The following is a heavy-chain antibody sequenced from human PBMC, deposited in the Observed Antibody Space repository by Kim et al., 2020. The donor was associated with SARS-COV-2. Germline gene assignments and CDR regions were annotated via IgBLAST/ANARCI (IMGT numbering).Heavy chain of an antibody. CDR3: VCGYYPPTPRGTCDI. J-gene: IGHJ3*02. D-gene: IGHD3-22*01. CDR2: INPNSGDT. Sequence: ASVKVSCKASGYTFTSYYIHWVRQAPGQGLEWMGRINPNSGDTDYAQKFQGRVTMTRDTSISTAYMELSRLRSDDTAVYYCVCGYYPPTPRGTCDIWGQGQMVTVSS. CDR1: GYTFTSYY. V-gene: IGHV1-2*06.